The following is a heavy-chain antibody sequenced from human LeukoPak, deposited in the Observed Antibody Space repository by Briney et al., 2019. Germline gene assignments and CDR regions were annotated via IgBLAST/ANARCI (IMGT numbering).Heavy chain of an antibody. V-gene: IGHV4-34*01. Sequence: SETLSLTCTVSGGSISSYYWSWIRQPPGKGLEWIGEINHSGSTNYNPSLKSRVTISVDTSKNQFSLKLSSVTAADTAVYYCARRSGSYYYYYYYMDVWGKGTTVTISS. J-gene: IGHJ6*03. CDR3: ARRSGSYYYYYYYMDV. CDR2: INHSGST. CDR1: GGSISSYY. D-gene: IGHD1-26*01.